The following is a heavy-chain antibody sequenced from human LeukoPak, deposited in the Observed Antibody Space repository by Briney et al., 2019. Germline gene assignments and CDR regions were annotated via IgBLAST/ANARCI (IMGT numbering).Heavy chain of an antibody. CDR3: AKDIYSAYDLARAFDF. J-gene: IGHJ4*01. Sequence: GGSLRLSCAVSGFTFSDYYMSWVRQAPGKGLEWVSGISGSGNTHYTDSVKGRFTISRDNSKSTLDLQMNSLRVEDTALYYCAKDIYSAYDLARAFDFWGQGTLVTVST. V-gene: IGHV3-23*01. CDR2: ISGSGNT. CDR1: GFTFSDYY. D-gene: IGHD5-12*01.